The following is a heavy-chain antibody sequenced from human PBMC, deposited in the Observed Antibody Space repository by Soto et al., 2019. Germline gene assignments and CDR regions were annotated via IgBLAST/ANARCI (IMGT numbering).Heavy chain of an antibody. D-gene: IGHD6-6*01. CDR1: GGSFSGYY. Sequence: QVQLQQWGAGLLKPSETLSLTCAVYGGSFSGYYWSWIRQPPGKGLEWIGEINHSGSTNYNPSLKSRVTISLDTSKNPFSLKLSSVTAADTAVYYCARPGLIAARPRWFDPWGQGTLVTVSS. V-gene: IGHV4-34*01. J-gene: IGHJ5*02. CDR3: ARPGLIAARPRWFDP. CDR2: INHSGST.